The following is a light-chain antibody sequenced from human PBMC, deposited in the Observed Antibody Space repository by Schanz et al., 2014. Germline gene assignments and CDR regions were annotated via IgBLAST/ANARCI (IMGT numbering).Light chain of an antibody. CDR2: GVH. CDR3: QQYGESLWT. V-gene: IGKV3-20*01. J-gene: IGKJ1*01. CDR1: QGVTSNY. Sequence: EVVLTQSPGSLSLSPGERGTLSCRASQGVTSNYLAWYQQRPGQAPRLLMSGVHDRASGIPGRFSGSGSETDFSLNISRVEPEDSAVYYCQQYGESLWTFGPGTRVEIK.